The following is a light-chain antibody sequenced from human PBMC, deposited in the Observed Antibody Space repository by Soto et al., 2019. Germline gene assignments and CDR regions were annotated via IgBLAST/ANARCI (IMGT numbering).Light chain of an antibody. CDR1: QSVSSSF. J-gene: IGKJ4*01. CDR3: QQYGSSPLT. CDR2: GAS. Sequence: EIVLTQSPGTLSLSPGERATLSCRASQSVSSSFLAWYQQKPGQAPRLLIYGASSRATGIPDRFSGSGSGTDFTLTISRLEPEDVAVYYCQQYGSSPLTFGVGSKVEMK. V-gene: IGKV3-20*01.